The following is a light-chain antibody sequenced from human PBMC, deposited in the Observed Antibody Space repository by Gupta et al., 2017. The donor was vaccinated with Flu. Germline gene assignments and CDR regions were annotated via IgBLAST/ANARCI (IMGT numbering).Light chain of an antibody. CDR3: QQTYFSPPT. CDR2: MAS. Sequence: GDRVTVTCRTSQSIGNSLNWYQQKPGKAPKLLIFMASNLQSWVPSRFSGSGSGADFSLTISTLQPEDFATYYCQQTYFSPPTFGGGTGVDIK. V-gene: IGKV1-39*01. J-gene: IGKJ4*01. CDR1: QSIGNS.